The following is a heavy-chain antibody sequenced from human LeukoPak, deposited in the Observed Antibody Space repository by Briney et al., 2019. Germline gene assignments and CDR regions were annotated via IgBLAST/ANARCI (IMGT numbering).Heavy chain of an antibody. V-gene: IGHV1-18*01. D-gene: IGHD2-15*01. CDR2: ISAYNGNT. CDR1: GYTFTSYG. Sequence: ASVKVSCKASGYTFTSYGISWVRQAPGQGLEWMGWISAYNGNTNYAQKLQGRVTMTTDTSTSTAYKELRSLRSDDTAVYYCARDVYCSGGSCYPRSGWFDPWGQGTLVTVSS. J-gene: IGHJ5*02. CDR3: ARDVYCSGGSCYPRSGWFDP.